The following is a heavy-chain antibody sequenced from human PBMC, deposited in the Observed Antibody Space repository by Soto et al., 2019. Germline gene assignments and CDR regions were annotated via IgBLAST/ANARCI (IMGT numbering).Heavy chain of an antibody. CDR3: ARDPPHYYDSSGYDY. J-gene: IGHJ4*02. V-gene: IGHV3-33*01. Sequence: GGSLRLSCAASGFTFSSYGMHWVRQAPGKGLEWVAVIWYDGSNKYYADSVKGRFTISRDNSKNTLYLQMNSLRAEDTAVYYCARDPPHYYDSSGYDYWGQGTLVTVSS. CDR2: IWYDGSNK. D-gene: IGHD3-22*01. CDR1: GFTFSSYG.